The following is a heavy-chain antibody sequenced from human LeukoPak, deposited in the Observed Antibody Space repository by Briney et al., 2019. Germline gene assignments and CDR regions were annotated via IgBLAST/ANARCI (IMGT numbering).Heavy chain of an antibody. Sequence: KPSETLSLTCTVSGASIISFHWNWIRQPPGRGLEWIGYIYSTGSANYNPSLKSRVTISVDTSKNQFSLKLNSVTAADTAVYYCAGTTLRFMEYWGQGTLVTVSS. D-gene: IGHD3-3*01. J-gene: IGHJ4*02. CDR3: AGTTLRFMEY. CDR1: GASIISFH. CDR2: IYSTGSA. V-gene: IGHV4-59*01.